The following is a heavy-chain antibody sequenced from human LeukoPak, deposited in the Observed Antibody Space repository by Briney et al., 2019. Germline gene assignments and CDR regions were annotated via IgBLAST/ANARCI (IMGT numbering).Heavy chain of an antibody. CDR1: GFTFSSYS. Sequence: GGSLRLSCAASGFTFSSYSMSWVRQAPGKGLEWFSSISCSSSYIYYADSVKGRFTISRDNAKKSLYLQMNSLRAEDTAVYYCARDRATVAGMAGWFDPWGQGTLVTVSS. J-gene: IGHJ5*02. D-gene: IGHD6-19*01. V-gene: IGHV3-21*01. CDR3: ARDRATVAGMAGWFDP. CDR2: ISCSSSYI.